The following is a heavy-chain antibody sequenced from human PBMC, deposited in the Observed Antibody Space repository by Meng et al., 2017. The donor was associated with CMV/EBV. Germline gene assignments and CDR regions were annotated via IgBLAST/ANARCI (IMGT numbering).Heavy chain of an antibody. CDR2: ISYDGSNK. Sequence: GESLKISYAASGFTFSSYAMHWVRQAPGKGLEWVAVISYDGSNKYYADSVKGRFTISRDNSKNTLYLQMNSLRAEDTAVYYCARGVVVPAAISVRVISVLGYYYYGMDVWGQGTTVTVSS. V-gene: IGHV3-30*04. J-gene: IGHJ6*02. CDR3: ARGVVVPAAISVRVISVLGYYYYGMDV. CDR1: GFTFSSYA. D-gene: IGHD2-2*01.